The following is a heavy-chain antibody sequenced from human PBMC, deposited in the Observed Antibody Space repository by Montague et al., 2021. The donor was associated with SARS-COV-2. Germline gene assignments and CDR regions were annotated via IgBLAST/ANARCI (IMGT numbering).Heavy chain of an antibody. CDR1: GDSMNNYY. V-gene: IGHV4-59*08. CDR3: ARSGVGIFDFSYFDS. J-gene: IGHJ4*02. D-gene: IGHD3-3*01. CDR2: INYSGST. Sequence: SETLSLTCTVSGDSMNNYYWSWIRQPPGKGLEWIGYINYSGSTHYNPSLQSRVTLSKDTSKNQFSLRLTSVTAADTAVYYCARSGVGIFDFSYFDSWGQGSLVIVSS.